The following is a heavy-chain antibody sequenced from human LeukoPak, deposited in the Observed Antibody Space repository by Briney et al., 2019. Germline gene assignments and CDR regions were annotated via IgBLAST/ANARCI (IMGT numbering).Heavy chain of an antibody. J-gene: IGHJ4*02. D-gene: IGHD3-22*01. V-gene: IGHV1-2*06. CDR2: INPSSGGA. CDR1: GYTFTGYY. CDR3: ARGGNYDSSPDY. Sequence: ASVNVSCKASGYTFTGYYMHWVRQAPGQGLEWMGRINPSSGGANYGQKFQGRVTMTRDTSITTAYMELRRLTSADTAVYYCARGGNYDSSPDYWGQGTLVTVSS.